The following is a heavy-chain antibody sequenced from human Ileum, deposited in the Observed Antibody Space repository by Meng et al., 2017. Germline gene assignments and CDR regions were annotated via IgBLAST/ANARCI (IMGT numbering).Heavy chain of an antibody. Sequence: VPLGECVGGLIQPGGSLRLSCATSGFTFRDHYMHWVRQAPGKGLEWVSRINSDGGGGTYADFVKGRFTISRDNAKNTLYLQMYSLTVDDTAIYYCVCFGGFSGFDPWGQGTLVTVSS. J-gene: IGHJ5*02. CDR2: INSDGGGG. D-gene: IGHD3-10*01. V-gene: IGHV3-74*01. CDR1: GFTFRDHY. CDR3: VCFGGFSGFDP.